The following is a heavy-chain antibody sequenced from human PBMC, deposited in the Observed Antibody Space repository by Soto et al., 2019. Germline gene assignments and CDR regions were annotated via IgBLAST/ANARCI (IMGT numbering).Heavy chain of an antibody. CDR2: MNPGSGDT. CDR1: GYSFTNND. Sequence: GASVKVSCKASGYSFTNNDVSWVRQATGQGLEWMGWMNPGSGDTGYAQKFQGRVTMTRDIPIATAYLELSSLRSDDTAIYYCARMATFGSLNWFDPWGQGNLVTVSS. V-gene: IGHV1-8*01. CDR3: ARMATFGSLNWFDP. J-gene: IGHJ5*02. D-gene: IGHD3-16*01.